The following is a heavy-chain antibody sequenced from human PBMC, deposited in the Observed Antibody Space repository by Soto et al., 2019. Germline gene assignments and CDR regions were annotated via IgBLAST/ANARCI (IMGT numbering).Heavy chain of an antibody. CDR1: GDSITNNNYH. CDR3: ARDFERSAIGP. Sequence: KPSETLSLTCTVSGDSITNNNYHWGWTRQPPGKGLEWIGTVYSNGNTYYNPSLKSRVTISADTSENKFSLTLKSVAAADTAVYFCARDFERSAIGPWGQGTSVTVSS. CDR2: VYSNGNT. V-gene: IGHV4-39*07. J-gene: IGHJ5*02. D-gene: IGHD3-9*01.